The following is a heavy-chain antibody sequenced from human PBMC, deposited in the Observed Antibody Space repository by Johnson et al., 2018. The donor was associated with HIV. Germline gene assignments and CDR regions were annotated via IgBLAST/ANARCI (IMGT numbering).Heavy chain of an antibody. CDR3: AKETRDSRSAFDI. D-gene: IGHD3-22*01. J-gene: IGHJ3*02. CDR2: IDLGGSLT. Sequence: VQLVESGGALVQPGGSLRLSCATSGFIFGNYWMTWIRQAPGKGLEWVANIDLGGSLTNYVDSVKGRLTISRDNSKKTLFLQMNNLSTEDTAVYFCAKETRDSRSAFDIWGQGTMVTVSS. CDR1: GFIFGNYW. V-gene: IGHV3-7*01.